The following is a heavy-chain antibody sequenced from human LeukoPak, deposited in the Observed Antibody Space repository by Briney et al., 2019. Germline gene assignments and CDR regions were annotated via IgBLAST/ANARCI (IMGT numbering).Heavy chain of an antibody. CDR3: AREGVGGYYDY. CDR2: IWYDGSNK. Sequence: GGSLRLSCAASGFTLSSYGMHWVRQAPGKGLEWVAVIWYDGSNKYYADSVKGRFTISRDNSKNTLYLQMNSLRAEDTAVYYCAREGVGGYYDYWGQGTLVTVSS. V-gene: IGHV3-33*01. J-gene: IGHJ4*02. D-gene: IGHD3-22*01. CDR1: GFTLSSYG.